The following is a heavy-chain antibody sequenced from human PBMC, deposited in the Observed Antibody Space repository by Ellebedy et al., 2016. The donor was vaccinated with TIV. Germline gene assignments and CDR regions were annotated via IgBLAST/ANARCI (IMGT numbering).Heavy chain of an antibody. V-gene: IGHV1-3*01. CDR2: INAGNGNT. Sequence: AASVKVSCKASGYTFTSYAMHWVRQAPGQRLEWMGWINAGNGNTKYSQKFQGRVTITRDTSASTAYMELSSLRSEDTAVYYSARGVTGIVGAIGWFDPWGQGTLVTVSS. CDR3: ARGVTGIVGAIGWFDP. D-gene: IGHD1-26*01. CDR1: GYTFTSYA. J-gene: IGHJ5*02.